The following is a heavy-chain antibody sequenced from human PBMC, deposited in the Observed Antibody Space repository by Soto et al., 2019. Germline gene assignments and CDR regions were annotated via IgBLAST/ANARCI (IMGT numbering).Heavy chain of an antibody. CDR2: INPNSGGT. J-gene: IGHJ3*02. CDR1: GYTFTGYY. V-gene: IGHV1-2*04. CDR3: ARAVGGYCSGGSCFRAAFDI. D-gene: IGHD2-15*01. Sequence: QVQLVQSGAEVKKPGASVKVSCKASGYTFTGYYMHWVRQAPGQGLEWMGWINPNSGGTNYEQKFQGWVTMTRDTSISTAYMELSRLRSDDTAVYYCARAVGGYCSGGSCFRAAFDIWGQGTMVTVSS.